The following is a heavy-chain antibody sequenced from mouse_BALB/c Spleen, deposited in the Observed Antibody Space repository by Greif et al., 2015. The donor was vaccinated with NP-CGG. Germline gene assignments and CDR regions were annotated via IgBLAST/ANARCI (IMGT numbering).Heavy chain of an antibody. CDR3: ARHGAYAMDY. V-gene: IGHV5-12-2*01. Sequence: EVQLQESGGGLVQPGGSLKLSCAASGFTFSSYTMSWVRQTPEKRLEWVAYISNGGGSTYYPDTVKGRFTISRDNAKNXLYLQMSSLKSEDTAMYYCARHGAYAMDYWGQGTSVTVSS. CDR2: ISNGGGST. CDR1: GFTFSSYT. J-gene: IGHJ4*01.